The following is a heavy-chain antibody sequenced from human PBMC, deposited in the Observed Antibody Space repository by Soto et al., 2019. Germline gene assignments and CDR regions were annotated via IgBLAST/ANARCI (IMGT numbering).Heavy chain of an antibody. V-gene: IGHV4-59*01. CDR2: IYYSGST. Sequence: SETLSLTCTVSGGSISSYYWSWIRQPPGKGLEWIGYIYYSGSTNYNPSLKSRVTISVDTSKNQFSLKLSSVSAADTAVYYCARVADDIWSGYYIDYWGQGTLLTVSS. CDR3: ARVADDIWSGYYIDY. J-gene: IGHJ4*02. D-gene: IGHD3-3*01. CDR1: GGSISSYY.